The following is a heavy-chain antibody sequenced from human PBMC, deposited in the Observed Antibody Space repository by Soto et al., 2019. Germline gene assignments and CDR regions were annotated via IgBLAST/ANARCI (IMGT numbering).Heavy chain of an antibody. J-gene: IGHJ6*03. V-gene: IGHV3-21*01. CDR2: ISSSSSYI. CDR3: ARVVVPARTHYYYMDV. Sequence: TGGSLRLSCASSGFTFXSYSMNLVRQAPGKGLEWVSSISSSSSYIYYADSVKGRFTISRDNAKNSLYLQMNSLRAEDTAVYYCARVVVPARTHYYYMDVWGKGTTVTVSS. D-gene: IGHD2-2*01. CDR1: GFTFXSYS.